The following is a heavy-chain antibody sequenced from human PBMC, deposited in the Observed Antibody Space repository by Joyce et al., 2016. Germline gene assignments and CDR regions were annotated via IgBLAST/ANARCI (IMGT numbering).Heavy chain of an antibody. D-gene: IGHD4-11*01. J-gene: IGHJ6*03. CDR2: ISGGGDNT. Sequence: EVQLLESGGGLVQPGGSLRLSCAASGFTFNNYAMRWVRQAPGKGLECVSIISGGGDNTYDADSVKGRFTISRYNSKNTLFLQMNNLRAEDTALYYCAKGPTVSTDYYFYYMAVWGKGTTVTVSS. CDR1: GFTFNNYA. V-gene: IGHV3-23*01. CDR3: AKGPTVSTDYYFYYMAV.